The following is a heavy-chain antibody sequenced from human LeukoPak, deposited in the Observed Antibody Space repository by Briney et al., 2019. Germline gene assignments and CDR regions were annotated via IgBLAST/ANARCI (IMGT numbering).Heavy chain of an antibody. V-gene: IGHV4-4*07. CDR1: GGSISSYY. Sequence: SETLSLTCNASGGSISSYYWSWIRQPAGKGLEWIGRIYTSGSTNYNPSPQSRVTTLVDTSKNQFSLKLRSVPTADTAVYYCAKGMHSGYDPYYYYYMDVWGKGTTVTIYS. CDR3: AKGMHSGYDPYYYYYMDV. D-gene: IGHD5-12*01. CDR2: IYTSGST. J-gene: IGHJ6*03.